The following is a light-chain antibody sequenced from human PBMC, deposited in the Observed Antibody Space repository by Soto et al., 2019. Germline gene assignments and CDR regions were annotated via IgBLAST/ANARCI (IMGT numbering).Light chain of an antibody. CDR3: QHLNGRFT. CDR2: AVS. V-gene: IGKV1-27*01. Sequence: DIQMTPSPPTLSSSVGDRVTITCRASLPISNYLAWYQQKPGKIPNLLIYAVSTLQSGVSSRFSGSGFGTDFTLTISSLQPEDVATYYCQHLNGRFTFGPGTKVDIK. CDR1: LPISNY. J-gene: IGKJ3*01.